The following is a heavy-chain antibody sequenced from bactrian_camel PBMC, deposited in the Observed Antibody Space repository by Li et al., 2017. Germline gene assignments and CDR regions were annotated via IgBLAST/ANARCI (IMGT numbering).Heavy chain of an antibody. CDR2: ICSIA. J-gene: IGHJ4*01. CDR3: ASKVGMCGPNWSKLRFDS. Sequence: HVQLVESGGESVQAGGSLRLSCDTSGYTFSRGCAAWFRQAPGKEREGVASICSIAVYADSVKGRFSISRDIASRTLYLQMSNLKPEDTALYYCASKVGMCGPNWSKLRFDSRGPGTQVTVS. V-gene: IGHV3S57*01. D-gene: IGHD1*01. CDR1: GYTFSRGC.